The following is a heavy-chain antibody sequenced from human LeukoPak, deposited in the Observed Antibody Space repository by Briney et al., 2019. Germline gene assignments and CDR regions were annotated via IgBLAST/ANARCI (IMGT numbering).Heavy chain of an antibody. J-gene: IGHJ5*02. CDR3: AREESYDFWSGYPNWFDP. Sequence: SETLSLTCTVSGGSISSYYWSWIRQPPGKGLEWIGYIYYSGSTNYNPSLKSRVTISVDTSKNQFSLKLSSVTAADTAVYYCAREESYDFWSGYPNWFDPWGRGTLVTVSS. CDR2: IYYSGST. V-gene: IGHV4-59*12. CDR1: GGSISSYY. D-gene: IGHD3-3*01.